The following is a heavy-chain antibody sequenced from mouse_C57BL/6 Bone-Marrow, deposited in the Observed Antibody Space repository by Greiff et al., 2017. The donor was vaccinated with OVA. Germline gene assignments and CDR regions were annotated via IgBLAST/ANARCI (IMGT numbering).Heavy chain of an antibody. D-gene: IGHD2-4*01. V-gene: IGHV1-42*01. CDR3: ARKNDYGFAY. J-gene: IGHJ3*01. CDR1: GYSFTGYY. Sequence: VQLKQSGPELVKPGASVKISCKASGYSFTGYYMNWVKQSPEKSLEWIGEINPSTGGTTYNQKFKAKATLTVDKSSSTAYMQLKRLTSEDSAVYYCARKNDYGFAYWGQGTLVTVSA. CDR2: INPSTGGT.